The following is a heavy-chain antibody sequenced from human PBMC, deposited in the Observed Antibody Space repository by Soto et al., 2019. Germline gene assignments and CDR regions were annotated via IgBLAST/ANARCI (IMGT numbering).Heavy chain of an antibody. CDR3: ARDEAWSVYSSSWYYQHHQYYFDY. CDR2: IIPIFGTA. D-gene: IGHD6-13*01. J-gene: IGHJ4*02. CDR1: GGTFSSYA. Sequence: ASVKVSCKASGGTFSSYAIRWVRQAPGQGLEWMGGIIPIFGTANYEQKFQGRVTITADESLSTAYMELSSLRSDDSAVYYCARDEAWSVYSSSWYYQHHQYYFDYWGQGTLVTVSS. V-gene: IGHV1-69*13.